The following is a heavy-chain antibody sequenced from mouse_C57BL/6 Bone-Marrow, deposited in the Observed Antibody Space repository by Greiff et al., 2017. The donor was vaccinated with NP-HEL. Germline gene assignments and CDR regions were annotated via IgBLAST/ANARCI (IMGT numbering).Heavy chain of an antibody. CDR2: IDPSDSET. J-gene: IGHJ3*01. V-gene: IGHV1-52*01. CDR1: GYTFTSYW. CDR3: ARTDDGYYTWFAY. D-gene: IGHD2-3*01. Sequence: VQLQQPGAELVRPGSSVKLSCKASGYTFTSYWMHWVKQRPIQGLEWIGNIDPSDSETHYNQKFKDKATLTVDKSSSTAYMQLSSLTSEDSAVYYCARTDDGYYTWFAYRGKGTLVTVSA.